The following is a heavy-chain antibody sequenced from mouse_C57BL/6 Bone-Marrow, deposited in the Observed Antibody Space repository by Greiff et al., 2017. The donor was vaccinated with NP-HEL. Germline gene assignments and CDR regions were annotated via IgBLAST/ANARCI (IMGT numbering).Heavy chain of an antibody. V-gene: IGHV1-64*01. CDR2: IHPYSGST. D-gene: IGHD5-1-1*01. CDR1: GYTFTNYW. Sequence: QVQPQQPGAELVKPGASVKLSCKASGYTFTNYWMHWVKQRPGQGLEWVGMIHPYSGSTNYNEKFKNKASLTVDKSSSTAYMQLSSLTSEDSAVYDCAKYLNCWGKGTSVTVSS. J-gene: IGHJ4*01. CDR3: AKYLNC.